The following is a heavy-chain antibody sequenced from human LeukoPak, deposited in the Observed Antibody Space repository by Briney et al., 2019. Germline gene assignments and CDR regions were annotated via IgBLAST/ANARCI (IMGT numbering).Heavy chain of an antibody. Sequence: SETLSLTCAVYGGSFSGYYWIWLRQPPGKGLEWLGEINHSGSTNYNPSLKSRVTISVDTSKNQFSLKLSSVTAADTAVYYGARITPKNHSGGQGRMVTVSS. CDR1: GGSFSGYY. J-gene: IGHJ3*01. V-gene: IGHV4-34*01. CDR2: INHSGST. D-gene: IGHD6-13*01. CDR3: ARITPKNHS.